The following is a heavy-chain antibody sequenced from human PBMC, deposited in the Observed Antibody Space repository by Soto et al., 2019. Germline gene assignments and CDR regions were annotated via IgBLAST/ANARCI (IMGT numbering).Heavy chain of an antibody. CDR2: IIPIFGTA. Sequence: QVQLVQSGAEVKKPGSSVKVSCKAPGGTFSSYAISWVRQAPGQGLEWMGGIIPIFGTANYAQKFQGRVTITADESTSTDYMELSSLRSEDTAVYYCARVGDIVVVPAAILRLGYYYYGMDVWGQGTTVTVSS. J-gene: IGHJ6*02. CDR1: GGTFSSYA. CDR3: ARVGDIVVVPAAILRLGYYYYGMDV. D-gene: IGHD2-2*02. V-gene: IGHV1-69*01.